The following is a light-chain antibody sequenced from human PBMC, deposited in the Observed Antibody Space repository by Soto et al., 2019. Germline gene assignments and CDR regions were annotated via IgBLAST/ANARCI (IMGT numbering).Light chain of an antibody. Sequence: EIALTQSPGTLSLSPGERATLSCRTSQGVGNKYLALYQQRPGHAPSLLIYAASSRATVVPDRFSGSVSGTDFTLTISRLEPEDFAVYYCQQYTNAHGITFGQGTRLEIK. J-gene: IGKJ5*01. V-gene: IGKV3-20*01. CDR3: QQYTNAHGIT. CDR1: QGVGNKY. CDR2: AAS.